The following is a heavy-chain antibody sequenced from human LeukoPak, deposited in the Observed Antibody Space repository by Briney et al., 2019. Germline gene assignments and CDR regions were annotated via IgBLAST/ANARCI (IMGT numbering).Heavy chain of an antibody. J-gene: IGHJ4*02. D-gene: IGHD2-15*01. V-gene: IGHV4-31*03. CDR2: IYYSGST. CDR1: GGSISSGGYY. Sequence: SVTLSLTCTVSGGSISSGGYYWSWIRQHPGKGLEWIGYIYYSGSTYYNPSLKSRVTISVDTSKNQFSLKLGSVTAADTAVYYCARDRVDYFDYWGQGTLVTVSS. CDR3: ARDRVDYFDY.